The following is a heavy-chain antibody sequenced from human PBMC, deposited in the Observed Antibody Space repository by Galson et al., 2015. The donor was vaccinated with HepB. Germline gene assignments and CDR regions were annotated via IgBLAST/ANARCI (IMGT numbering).Heavy chain of an antibody. Sequence: SLRLSCAASGFTFSSYSMNWVRQAPGKGLEWVSYISSSSSTIYYADSVKGRFTISRDNAKNSLYLQMNSLRAEDTAVYYCAKTQGYFDLWGRGTLVTVSS. CDR3: AKTQGYFDL. J-gene: IGHJ2*01. V-gene: IGHV3-48*04. CDR1: GFTFSSYS. CDR2: ISSSSSTI.